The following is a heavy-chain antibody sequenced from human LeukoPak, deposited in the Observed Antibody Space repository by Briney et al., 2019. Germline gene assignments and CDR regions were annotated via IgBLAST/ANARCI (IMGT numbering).Heavy chain of an antibody. D-gene: IGHD6-19*01. CDR2: ISSSSSYI. CDR3: ARDVGWRWLARGDY. V-gene: IGHV3-21*01. Sequence: GGSLRLSCAASGFTFSSYSMNWVRQAPGKGLEWVSSISSSSSYIYYADSVKGRFTISRDNAKNSLYLQMDSLRAEDTAVYYCARDVGWRWLARGDYWGQGTLVTVSS. J-gene: IGHJ4*02. CDR1: GFTFSSYS.